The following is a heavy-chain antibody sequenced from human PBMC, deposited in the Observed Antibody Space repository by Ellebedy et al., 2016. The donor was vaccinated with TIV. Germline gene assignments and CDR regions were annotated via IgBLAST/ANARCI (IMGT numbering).Heavy chain of an antibody. J-gene: IGHJ4*02. V-gene: IGHV3-23*01. CDR1: GFTFSSYA. Sequence: GGSLRLXCAASGFTFSSYAMTWFRQAPGKGLEWVSNIRTSGGTYYADSVTGRFTNSRDNSKNTLYLQMNSLRAEDTAVYHCAKWNLVVEGIDYWGQGTLVTVSS. CDR3: AKWNLVVEGIDY. D-gene: IGHD3-22*01. CDR2: IRTSGGT.